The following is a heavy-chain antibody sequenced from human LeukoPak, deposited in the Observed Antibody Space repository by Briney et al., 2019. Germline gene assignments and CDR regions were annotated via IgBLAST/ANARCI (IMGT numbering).Heavy chain of an antibody. CDR3: AREDTMIAA. CDR2: IYHSGST. Sequence: SETLSLTCTVSGYSISSGYYWGWIRQPPGKGLEWIGSIYHSGSTYYNPSPKSRVTISVDTSKNQFSLKLSSVTAADTAVYYCAREDTMIAAWGQGTLVTVSS. V-gene: IGHV4-38-2*02. J-gene: IGHJ5*02. D-gene: IGHD3-22*01. CDR1: GYSISSGYY.